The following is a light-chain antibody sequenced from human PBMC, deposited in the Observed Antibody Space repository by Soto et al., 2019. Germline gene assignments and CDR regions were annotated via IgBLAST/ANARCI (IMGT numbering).Light chain of an antibody. J-gene: IGKJ1*01. Sequence: DIQMTQSPSSLSASVGDRVTITCRARQSISSNLNWYQQKPGKAPKLLTYDAYRLQNGVPSRFSGRRSGTDFTLTISSLQTKDFAAYYCQKSYSTPRTFGQGPKVEIK. CDR3: QKSYSTPRT. CDR2: DAY. CDR1: QSISSN. V-gene: IGKV1-39*01.